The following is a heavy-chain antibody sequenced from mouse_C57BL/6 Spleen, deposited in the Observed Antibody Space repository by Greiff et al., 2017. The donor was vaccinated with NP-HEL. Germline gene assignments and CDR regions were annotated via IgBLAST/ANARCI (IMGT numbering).Heavy chain of an antibody. D-gene: IGHD2-4*01. Sequence: EVKLVESGGGLVQPKGSLKLSCAASGFSFNTYAMNWVRQAPGKGLEWVARIRSKSNNYATYYADSVKDRFTISRDDSESMLYLQMNNLKTEDTAMYYCVRQRVYDYDEGFAYWGQGTLVTVSA. CDR3: VRQRVYDYDEGFAY. CDR1: GFSFNTYA. V-gene: IGHV10-1*01. CDR2: IRSKSNNYAT. J-gene: IGHJ3*01.